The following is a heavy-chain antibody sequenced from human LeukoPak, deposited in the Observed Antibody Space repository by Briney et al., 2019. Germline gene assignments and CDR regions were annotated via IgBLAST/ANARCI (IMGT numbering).Heavy chain of an antibody. CDR3: ARAPPSRAVAGTDYYYGMDV. J-gene: IGHJ6*02. CDR1: GGSFSGYY. D-gene: IGHD6-19*01. V-gene: IGHV4-34*01. CDR2: INHSGST. Sequence: SETLSLTCAVYGGSFSGYYWSWIRQPPGKGLEWIGEINHSGSTNYNPSRKSRVTISVDTSKNQFSLKLSSVTAADTAVYYCARAPPSRAVAGTDYYYGMDVWGQGTTVTVSS.